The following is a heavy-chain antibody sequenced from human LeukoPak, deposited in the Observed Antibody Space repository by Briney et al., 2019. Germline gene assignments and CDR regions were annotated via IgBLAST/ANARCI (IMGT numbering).Heavy chain of an antibody. CDR1: GGSISSLY. J-gene: IGHJ5*02. V-gene: IGHV4-59*08. CDR3: ARQQCNGGSCYSRAIWFDP. Sequence: SETLSLTCSVSGGSISSLYWSWIRQPPGKGLEWIGYIYYTGSTNYNPSLKSRVTMFVDMSKNQFSLRLSSVTAADTAVYYCARQQCNGGSCYSRAIWFDPWGQGTLVTVSS. D-gene: IGHD2-15*01. CDR2: IYYTGST.